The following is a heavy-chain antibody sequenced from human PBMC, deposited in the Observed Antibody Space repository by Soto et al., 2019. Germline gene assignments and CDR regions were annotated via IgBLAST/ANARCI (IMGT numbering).Heavy chain of an antibody. CDR3: ARGDSGDWSF. Sequence: EVQVVESGGGLVQPGGSLRLSCAASGFTLSGRWMSWVRQAPGKGLEWVANISPDGSAKYSVDSVRGRFTISRDNAENSLFLQMNSLRVEDTAVYYCARGDSGDWSFCGQGTMVTVSS. V-gene: IGHV3-7*01. CDR1: GFTLSGRW. CDR2: ISPDGSAK. J-gene: IGHJ3*01. D-gene: IGHD6-19*01.